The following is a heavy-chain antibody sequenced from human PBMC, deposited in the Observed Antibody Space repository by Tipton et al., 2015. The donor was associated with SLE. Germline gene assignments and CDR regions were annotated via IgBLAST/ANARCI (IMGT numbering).Heavy chain of an antibody. J-gene: IGHJ4*02. CDR1: GGSFREYY. D-gene: IGHD6-13*01. CDR2: INYSGST. CDR3: ARRRGSSWYEDYFDY. Sequence: GLVKPSETLSLTCAVYGGSFREYYWSWIRRPPGKALEWIAYINYSGSTNYNPSLKSRVTMSVDTSKNQFSLKLSSVTAADTAVYYCARRRGSSWYEDYFDYWGQGTLVTVSS. V-gene: IGHV4-59*01.